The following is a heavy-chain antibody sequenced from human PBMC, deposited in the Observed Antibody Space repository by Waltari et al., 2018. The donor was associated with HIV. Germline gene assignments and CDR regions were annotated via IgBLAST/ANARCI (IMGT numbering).Heavy chain of an antibody. D-gene: IGHD6-6*01. CDR2: ISTTSTI. CDR1: GLTFRTYS. CDR3: ARDRTRYYFDY. V-gene: IGHV3-48*01. Sequence: EVQLVESGGGLVQPGGSLRLSCAASGLTFRTYSMNWARQAPGKGLEWVSYISTTSTIHYTDSVKGRFTISRDNAKNSLFLQMNSLRAEDTAVYFCARDRTRYYFDYWGQGTLVTVSS. J-gene: IGHJ4*02.